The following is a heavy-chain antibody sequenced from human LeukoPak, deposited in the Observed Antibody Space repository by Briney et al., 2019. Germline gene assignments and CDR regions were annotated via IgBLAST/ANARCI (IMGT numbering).Heavy chain of an antibody. D-gene: IGHD3-22*01. Sequence: SETLSLTCAVYGGSFSGYYWSWIRQPPGKGLEWIGEINHSGSTNYNPSLKSRVTISVDTSKNQFSLKLSSVTAADTAVYHCASSVVYYDSSGYYGVAFDIWGQGTMVTVSS. CDR2: INHSGST. V-gene: IGHV4-34*01. CDR3: ASSVVYYDSSGYYGVAFDI. J-gene: IGHJ3*02. CDR1: GGSFSGYY.